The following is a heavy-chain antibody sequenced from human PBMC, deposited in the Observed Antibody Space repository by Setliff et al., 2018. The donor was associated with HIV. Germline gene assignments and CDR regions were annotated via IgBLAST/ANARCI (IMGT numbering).Heavy chain of an antibody. CDR2: IYYSGST. CDR1: GGSISSSSYY. CDR3: ASGVIGITYYYDSSGYGFDY. J-gene: IGHJ4*02. Sequence: SETLSLTCTVSGGSISSSSYYWGWIRQPPGKGLEWIGSIYYSGSTYHNPSLKSRVTISVDTSKNQFSLKLSSVTAADTAVYYCASGVIGITYYYDSSGYGFDYWGQGTLVTVSS. V-gene: IGHV4-39*01. D-gene: IGHD3-22*01.